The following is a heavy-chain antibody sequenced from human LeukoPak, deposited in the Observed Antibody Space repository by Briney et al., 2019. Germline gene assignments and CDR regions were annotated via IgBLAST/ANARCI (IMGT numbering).Heavy chain of an antibody. D-gene: IGHD6-13*01. CDR3: ARVIGIAAAGLDY. J-gene: IGHJ4*02. V-gene: IGHV3-30*03. CDR2: MSYDGSNK. Sequence: PGGSLRLSCAASGFTFSSYGMHWVRQAPGKGLEWVAVMSYDGSNKYYADSVKGRFTISRDNSKSTLYLQMNSLRAEDTAVYYCARVIGIAAAGLDYWGQGTLVTVSS. CDR1: GFTFSSYG.